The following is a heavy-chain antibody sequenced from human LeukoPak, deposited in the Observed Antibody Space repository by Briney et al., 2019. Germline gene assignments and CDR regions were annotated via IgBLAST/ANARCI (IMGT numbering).Heavy chain of an antibody. V-gene: IGHV1-2*02. CDR2: INPNSGGT. CDR1: GYTFTGYY. J-gene: IGHJ4*02. D-gene: IGHD6-13*01. Sequence: GASVKVSCKASGYTFTGYYMHWVRQAPGQGLEWMGWINPNSGGTNYAQKFQGRVTMTRDTSISTAYMELSRLRSDDTAVYYCARDYSSSWHSLYYFDYWGQGTLVTVSS. CDR3: ARDYSSSWHSLYYFDY.